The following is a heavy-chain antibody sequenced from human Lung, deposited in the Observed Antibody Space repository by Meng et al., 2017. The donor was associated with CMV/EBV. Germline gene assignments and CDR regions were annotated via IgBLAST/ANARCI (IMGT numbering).Heavy chain of an antibody. CDR1: GGTFSSYA. D-gene: IGHD2-2*01. V-gene: IGHV1-69*10. CDR3: ASLGYCSSTSCYGAGWFDP. CDR2: IIPILGIA. J-gene: IGHJ5*02. Sequence: SVXVSXXASGGTFSSYAISWVRQAPGQGLEWMGGIIPILGIANYAQKFQGRVTITADKSTSTAYMELSSLRSEDTAVYYCASLGYCSSTSCYGAGWFDPWGQGTLVTVSS.